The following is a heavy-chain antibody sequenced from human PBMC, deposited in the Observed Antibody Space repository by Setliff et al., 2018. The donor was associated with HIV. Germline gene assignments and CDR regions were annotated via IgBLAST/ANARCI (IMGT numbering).Heavy chain of an antibody. Sequence: SETLSLTCAVSGGSISSYYWSWIRQPAGKGLEWIGRIYTSGSTNYNPSLKSRVTMSVDTSKNQFSLKLSSVTAADTAVYYCAGGPGTTSIDYWAQGTLVTVSS. J-gene: IGHJ4*02. CDR2: IYTSGST. CDR3: AGGPGTTSIDY. D-gene: IGHD1-26*01. V-gene: IGHV4-4*07. CDR1: GGSISSYY.